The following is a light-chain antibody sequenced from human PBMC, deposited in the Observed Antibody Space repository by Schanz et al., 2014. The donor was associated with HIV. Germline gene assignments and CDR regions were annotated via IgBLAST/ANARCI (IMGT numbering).Light chain of an antibody. Sequence: QSALTQPASVSGSPGQSITISCTGTSSDVGGHNLVSWYQQHPGKVPQLLIFEVTKRPSGVSYRFSGSKSGNTASLTISGLQSEDEADYYCSSYTTNRTVTFGGGTKLTVL. CDR3: SSYTTNRTVT. V-gene: IGLV2-23*02. CDR2: EVT. CDR1: SSDVGGHNL. J-gene: IGLJ2*01.